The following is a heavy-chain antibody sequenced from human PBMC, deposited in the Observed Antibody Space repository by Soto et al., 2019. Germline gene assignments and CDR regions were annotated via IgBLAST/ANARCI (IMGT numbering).Heavy chain of an antibody. CDR3: ARRSPYYYGSGSYYAYYYYYMDV. D-gene: IGHD3-10*01. Sequence: KPSETLSLTCAVYGGSFSGYYWSWIRQPPGKGLEWIGEINHSGSTNYNPSLKSRVTISVDTSKNQFSLKLSSVAAADTAVYYRARRSPYYYGSGSYYAYYYYYMDVWGKGTTVTVAS. V-gene: IGHV4-34*01. J-gene: IGHJ6*03. CDR2: INHSGST. CDR1: GGSFSGYY.